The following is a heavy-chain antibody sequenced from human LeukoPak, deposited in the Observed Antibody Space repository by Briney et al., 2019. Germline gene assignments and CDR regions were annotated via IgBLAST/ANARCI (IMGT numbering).Heavy chain of an antibody. D-gene: IGHD3-22*01. CDR1: GYTFTSYG. CDR3: ARDFDSSGSYSDD. Sequence: AALMVSCKASGYTFTSYGISWVRQAPGPALEWMGWISAYNGRTNYTQKLQGRVTMTTDTSTSTAYMELRSLRSDDTAVYYCARDFDSSGSYSDDWGDGTLVTPSS. CDR2: ISAYNGRT. V-gene: IGHV1-18*01. J-gene: IGHJ4*01.